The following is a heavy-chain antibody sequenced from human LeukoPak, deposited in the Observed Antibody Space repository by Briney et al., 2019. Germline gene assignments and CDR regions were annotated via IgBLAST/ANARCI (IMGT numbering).Heavy chain of an antibody. V-gene: IGHV6-1*01. CDR1: GDSVSSNSAA. CDR2: RYYRSKWYN. D-gene: IGHD6-19*01. J-gene: IGHJ3*02. CDR3: ARNPNSASSGWRNDAFDI. Sequence: SQTLSLTCAISGDSVSSNSAAWNWIRQSPSRGLGWLGRRYYRSKWYNDYAVSVKSRITINPDTSKNQFSLQLNSVTPEDTAVYYCARNPNSASSGWRNDAFDIWGQGTMVTVSS.